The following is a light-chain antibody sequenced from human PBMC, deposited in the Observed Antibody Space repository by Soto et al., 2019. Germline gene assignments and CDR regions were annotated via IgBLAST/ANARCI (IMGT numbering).Light chain of an antibody. Sequence: AIQLTQSPSSLSASVGDRVTITCRASQDISSALAWYQQKPGKAPNLLIYNASSLKTGVPSRFSGSGSGTDFTLTITSLQPEDFATYYCQQFNNYPLPFGGGTKVDIK. CDR1: QDISSA. CDR2: NAS. J-gene: IGKJ4*01. CDR3: QQFNNYPLP. V-gene: IGKV1D-13*01.